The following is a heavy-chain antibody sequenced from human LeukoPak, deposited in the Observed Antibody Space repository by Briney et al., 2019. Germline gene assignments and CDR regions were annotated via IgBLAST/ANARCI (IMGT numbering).Heavy chain of an antibody. Sequence: PGGSLRLSCAASGFIFSSNWMSWVRLAPGKGLEWVANIKEDGTETYCVDSVKGRFTISRDNAKNSLYLQMNSLRVEDTAVYYCAKGGRSLQTYWGQGTLVTVSS. CDR1: GFIFSSNW. J-gene: IGHJ4*02. D-gene: IGHD5-24*01. CDR2: IKEDGTET. CDR3: AKGGRSLQTY. V-gene: IGHV3-7*03.